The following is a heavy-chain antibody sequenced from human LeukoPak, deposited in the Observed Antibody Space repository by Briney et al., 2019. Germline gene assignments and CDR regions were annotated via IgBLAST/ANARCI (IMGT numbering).Heavy chain of an antibody. CDR1: GGTFNNYA. CDR3: ARGSNLASLLQYYFDY. D-gene: IGHD1-26*01. CDR2: IIPIFGTA. Sequence: SVNVSLKASGGTFNNYAISWVRQAPGQGREWMGGIIPIFGTANYAQKFQGRVTITADESTSTAYMELSSLRSEDTAVYYCARGSNLASLLQYYFDYWGQGTLVTVSS. V-gene: IGHV1-69*13. J-gene: IGHJ4*02.